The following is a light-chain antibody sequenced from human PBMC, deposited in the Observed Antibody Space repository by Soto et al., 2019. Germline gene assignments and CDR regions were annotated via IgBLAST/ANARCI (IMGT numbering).Light chain of an antibody. V-gene: IGKV1-27*01. CDR3: QKYNSAPLT. CDR2: AAS. CDR1: QGIGVY. J-gene: IGKJ4*01. Sequence: IQMTPSPTSLSASLGDKVTNTCRASQGIGVYLAWFQQKPGNVPKLLIYAASTLQSGVPSRFSGSGSGTDFTLTISSLQPEDVATYYCQKYNSAPLTFGGGTKVDIK.